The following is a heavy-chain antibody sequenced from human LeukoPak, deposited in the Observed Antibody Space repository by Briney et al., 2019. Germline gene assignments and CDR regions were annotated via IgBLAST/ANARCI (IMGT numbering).Heavy chain of an antibody. V-gene: IGHV4-34*01. J-gene: IGHJ4*02. CDR2: INHSGST. Sequence: SETLSLTCAVYGGSFSGYYWSWIRQPPGKGLEWIGEINHSGSTNYNPSLKSRVTISVDTSKNQFSLKLSSVTAADTAVYHCANGYAFDYWGQGTLVTVSS. CDR1: GGSFSGYY. CDR3: ANGYAFDY. D-gene: IGHD5-18*01.